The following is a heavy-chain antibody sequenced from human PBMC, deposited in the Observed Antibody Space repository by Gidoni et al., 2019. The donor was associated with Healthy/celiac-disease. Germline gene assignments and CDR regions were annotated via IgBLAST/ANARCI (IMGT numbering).Heavy chain of an antibody. V-gene: IGHV3-23*01. D-gene: IGHD6-13*01. CDR1: GFTFSSYA. CDR2: ISGSGGST. J-gene: IGHJ5*02. CDR3: AKDPRSSSWYGNWFDP. Sequence: EVQLLESGGGLVQPGGSLRLSCAASGFTFSSYAMSWVRQDPGKGLEWVSAISGSGGSTYYADSVKGRFTISRDNSKNTLYLQMNSLRAEDTAVYYCAKDPRSSSWYGNWFDPWGQGTLVTVSS.